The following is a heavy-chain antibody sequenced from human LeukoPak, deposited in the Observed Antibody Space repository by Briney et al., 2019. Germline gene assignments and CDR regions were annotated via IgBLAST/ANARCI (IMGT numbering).Heavy chain of an antibody. J-gene: IGHJ4*02. D-gene: IGHD2/OR15-2a*01. CDR2: IYYSGNT. V-gene: IGHV4-39*07. CDR3: ARVRVGGTFYYFDY. Sequence: SETLSLTCTVSGGSIGSSSYYWGWIRQPPGEGLEWIGSIYYSGNTYYNPSLDSRATLSVDTSKNQFSLRLTSVTAADTAVYYCARVRVGGTFYYFDYWGQGTLVTVSS. CDR1: GGSIGSSSYY.